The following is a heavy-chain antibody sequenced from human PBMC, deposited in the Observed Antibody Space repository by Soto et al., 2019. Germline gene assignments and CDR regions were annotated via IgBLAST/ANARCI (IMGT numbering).Heavy chain of an antibody. Sequence: LGESLKISCKGSGYSFTSYWIGWVRQMPGKGLEWMGIIYPGDSDTRYSPSFQGQVTISADKSISTAYLQWSSLKASDTAMYYCARWYYYGSGSYYSXYYCYGMDVWGQGTTVTISS. D-gene: IGHD3-10*01. CDR3: ARWYYYGSGSYYSXYYCYGMDV. CDR2: IYPGDSDT. CDR1: GYSFTSYW. V-gene: IGHV5-51*01. J-gene: IGHJ6*01.